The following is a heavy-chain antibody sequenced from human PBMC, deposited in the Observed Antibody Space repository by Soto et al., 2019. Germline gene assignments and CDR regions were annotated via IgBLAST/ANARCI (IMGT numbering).Heavy chain of an antibody. Sequence: EVQLVESGGGLVKPGGSLRLSCAASGFTFSNDWMSWVRQAPGKGLEWVGRIKSKTDGGTTDYAAPVKGRFTISRDDSKNTLYLQMNSLKTEDTAVYYCTTLPIVVVPAAASDYWGQGTLVTVSS. CDR3: TTLPIVVVPAAASDY. D-gene: IGHD2-2*01. CDR1: GFTFSNDW. V-gene: IGHV3-15*01. CDR2: IKSKTDGGTT. J-gene: IGHJ4*02.